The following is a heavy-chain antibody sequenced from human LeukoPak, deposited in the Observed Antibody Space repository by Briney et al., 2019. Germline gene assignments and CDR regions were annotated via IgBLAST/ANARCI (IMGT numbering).Heavy chain of an antibody. D-gene: IGHD3-22*01. Sequence: GASVKVSCKASGYTLIDYYMHWVRQSPGQGLEWMGSINPHSGGSNYAQKFQGRVTMTRDMSTSTAYMELSSLRSEDTAVYYCAAVGGSSGLSISAFDIWGQGTMVTVSS. J-gene: IGHJ3*02. V-gene: IGHV1-2*02. CDR3: AAVGGSSGLSISAFDI. CDR1: GYTLIDYY. CDR2: INPHSGGS.